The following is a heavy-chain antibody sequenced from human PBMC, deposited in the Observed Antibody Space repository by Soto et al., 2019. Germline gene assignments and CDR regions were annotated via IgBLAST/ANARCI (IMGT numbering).Heavy chain of an antibody. CDR2: IDPSDSYT. D-gene: IGHD1-26*01. CDR1: GYSFTSYW. Sequence: PGESLKISCKGSGYSFTSYWISWVRQMPGKGLEWMGRIDPSDSYTNYSPSFQGHVTISADKSISTAYLQWSSLKASDTAMYYCARWGVVGASTSYYYCYGMDVWGQGTTVTVSS. V-gene: IGHV5-10-1*01. CDR3: ARWGVVGASTSYYYCYGMDV. J-gene: IGHJ6*02.